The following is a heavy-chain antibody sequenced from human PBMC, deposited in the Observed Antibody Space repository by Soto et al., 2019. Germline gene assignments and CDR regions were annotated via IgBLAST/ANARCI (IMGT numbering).Heavy chain of an antibody. CDR3: ARHGLNIAAPGGWFDP. J-gene: IGHJ5*02. D-gene: IGHD6-13*01. V-gene: IGHV4-39*01. Sequence: SETLSLTCTVSGGSISSSSYYWGWIRQPPGKGLEWIGSIYYSGSTYYNPSLKSRVTISVDTSKNQFSLKLSSVTAADTAVYYCARHGLNIAAPGGWFDPWGQGTLVTVSS. CDR2: IYYSGST. CDR1: GGSISSSSYY.